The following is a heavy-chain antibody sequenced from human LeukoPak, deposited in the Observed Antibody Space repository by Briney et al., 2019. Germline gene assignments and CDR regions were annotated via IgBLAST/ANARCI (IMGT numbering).Heavy chain of an antibody. Sequence: GGSQRLSCEASGFRFNTYGMHWVRQAPGKGLAWVAVIWFDGSQRYYADSVKGRFAISRDNSKNMVFLQMNSLRVEDTGIYYCVREAGSDYLFDSWGQGTLVTVSS. D-gene: IGHD4-17*01. CDR3: VREAGSDYLFDS. CDR1: GFRFNTYG. V-gene: IGHV3-33*01. CDR2: IWFDGSQR. J-gene: IGHJ4*02.